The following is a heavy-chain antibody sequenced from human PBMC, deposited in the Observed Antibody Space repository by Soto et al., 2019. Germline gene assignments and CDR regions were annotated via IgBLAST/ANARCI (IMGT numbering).Heavy chain of an antibody. CDR2: IYYSGST. CDR1: GGSISSYY. CDR3: ARHLGLILAAPNFDY. Sequence: SETLSLTCTVSGGSISSYYLTWIRQPPGKGLEWIGYIYYSGSTNYNPSLKSRVTISVDTSKNQFSLKLSSVTAADTAVYYCARHLGLILAAPNFDYWGQGTLVTVSS. V-gene: IGHV4-59*08. J-gene: IGHJ4*02. D-gene: IGHD3-16*01.